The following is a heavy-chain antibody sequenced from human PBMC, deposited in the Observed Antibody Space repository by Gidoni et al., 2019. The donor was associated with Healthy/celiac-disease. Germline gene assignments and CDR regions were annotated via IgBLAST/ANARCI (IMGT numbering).Heavy chain of an antibody. Sequence: FTFSSYSMNWVRQAPGKGLEWVSSISSSSSYIYYADSVKGRFTISRDNAKNSLYLQMNSLRAEDTAVYYCARTGRYSGYDFIDYWGQGTLVTVSS. CDR3: ARTGRYSGYDFIDY. CDR1: FTFSSYS. D-gene: IGHD5-12*01. CDR2: ISSSSSYI. V-gene: IGHV3-21*01. J-gene: IGHJ4*02.